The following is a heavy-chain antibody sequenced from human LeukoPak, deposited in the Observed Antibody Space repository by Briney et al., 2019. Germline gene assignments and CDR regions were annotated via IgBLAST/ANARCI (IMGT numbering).Heavy chain of an antibody. D-gene: IGHD6-19*01. V-gene: IGHV4-39*01. J-gene: IGHJ4*02. Sequence: PSETLSLTCAVSDGSINSGGYSWSWIRQPPGKGLEWIGSIYYSGSTYYNPSLKSRVTISVDTSKNQFSLKLSSVTAADTAVYYCARHDGIAVAGTPFDYWGQGTLVTVSS. CDR3: ARHDGIAVAGTPFDY. CDR2: IYYSGST. CDR1: DGSINSGGYS.